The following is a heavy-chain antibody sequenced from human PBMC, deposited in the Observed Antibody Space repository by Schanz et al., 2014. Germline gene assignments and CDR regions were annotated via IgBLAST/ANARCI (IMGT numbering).Heavy chain of an antibody. CDR2: ITGSGSKT. CDR3: ARESGGQNGLDTEPHKYTYMDV. CDR1: GFVFRTFA. D-gene: IGHD1-1*01. V-gene: IGHV3-23*01. J-gene: IGHJ6*03. Sequence: EVQLLESGGTVVQPGGSLRVSCAASGFVFRTFAMYWVRQAPGKGLEWVSAITGSGSKTYYADSVKGRFTIARDNSKNTLFLQMDSLRVEDTAVYYCARESGGQNGLDTEPHKYTYMDVWGKGTTVTVSS.